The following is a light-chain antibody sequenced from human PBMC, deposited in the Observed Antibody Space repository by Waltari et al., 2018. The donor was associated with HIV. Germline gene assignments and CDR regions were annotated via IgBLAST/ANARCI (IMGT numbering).Light chain of an antibody. CDR1: SRDVGGYRY. V-gene: IGLV2-14*03. CDR2: DVS. CDR3: SAYARSAAHVI. J-gene: IGLJ2*01. Sequence: QSALTQPASVSGSPGQSITISCSGTSRDVGGYRYVSWYQQHPGKAPKLVIFDVSNRPSGVSNRCSASRSGNTASLTISGLQTEDEGDYFCSAYARSAAHVIFGGGAKLTVL.